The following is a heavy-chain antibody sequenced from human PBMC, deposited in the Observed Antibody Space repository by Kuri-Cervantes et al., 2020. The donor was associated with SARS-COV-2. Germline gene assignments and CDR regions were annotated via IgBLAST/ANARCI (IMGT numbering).Heavy chain of an antibody. CDR3: ARRVAGLKMFDL. D-gene: IGHD6-19*01. Sequence: GGSLRLFCMASGYSFTSYWITWVRQMPGEGLEWMGRIDPTDSHTYYSPSFQGHVTFSTDKTIATAYLRWSSLKASDTAMYFCARRVAGLKMFDLWGQGTPVTVSS. CDR2: IDPTDSHT. CDR1: GYSFTSYW. V-gene: IGHV5-10-1*01. J-gene: IGHJ5*02.